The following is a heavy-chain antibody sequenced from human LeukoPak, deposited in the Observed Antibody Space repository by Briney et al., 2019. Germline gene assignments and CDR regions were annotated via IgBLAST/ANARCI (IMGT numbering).Heavy chain of an antibody. J-gene: IGHJ3*02. Sequence: ASVKVSCKASGYTFTSYDINWVRQATGQGLEWMGWMNPNSGNTGYAQKFQGRVTITRNTSISTAYMELSSLRSEDTAVYYCARGRMPNYYDSSGYDAFDIWGQGTMVTVSS. D-gene: IGHD3-22*01. V-gene: IGHV1-8*03. CDR2: MNPNSGNT. CDR1: GYTFTSYD. CDR3: ARGRMPNYYDSSGYDAFDI.